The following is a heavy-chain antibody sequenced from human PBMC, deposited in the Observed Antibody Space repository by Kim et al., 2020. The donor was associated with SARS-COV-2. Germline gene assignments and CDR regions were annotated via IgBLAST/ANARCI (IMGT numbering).Heavy chain of an antibody. J-gene: IGHJ6*02. CDR3: ARYWASRMDV. CDR2: ST. Sequence: STNYTPSPKSRVTISVDTSKNQFSLKLSSVTAADTAVYYCARYWASRMDVWGQGTTVTVSS. V-gene: IGHV4-4*09. D-gene: IGHD2-15*01.